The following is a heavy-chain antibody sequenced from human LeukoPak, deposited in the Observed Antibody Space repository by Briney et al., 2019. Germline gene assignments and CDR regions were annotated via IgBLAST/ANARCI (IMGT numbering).Heavy chain of an antibody. CDR2: ISGSSGTT. D-gene: IGHD3-9*01. J-gene: IGHJ4*02. CDR1: GCTFSNYA. V-gene: IGHV3-23*01. Sequence: GGSLRLSCAASGCTFSNYAMSWVRQAPGKGLEWVSGISGSSGTTYYADPVQGRFTISRDNSKDTLYLQMNSLRDEDTAVYYCAKSWSCVQYNDWLCYFDYWGQGTLVTVSS. CDR3: AKSWSCVQYNDWLCYFDY.